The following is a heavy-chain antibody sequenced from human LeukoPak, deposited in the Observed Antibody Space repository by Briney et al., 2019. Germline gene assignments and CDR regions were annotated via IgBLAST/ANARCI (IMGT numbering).Heavy chain of an antibody. CDR3: ARADKIAAAAPFDP. V-gene: IGHV4-30-2*01. D-gene: IGHD6-13*01. J-gene: IGHJ5*02. Sequence: SQTLSLTCTVSGGSISSGGYYWSWIRQPPGKGLEWIGYIYHSGSTYYNPSLKSRVTISVDRSKNQFSLKLSSVTAADTAVYYCARADKIAAAAPFDPWGQGTLVTVSS. CDR1: GGSISSGGYY. CDR2: IYHSGST.